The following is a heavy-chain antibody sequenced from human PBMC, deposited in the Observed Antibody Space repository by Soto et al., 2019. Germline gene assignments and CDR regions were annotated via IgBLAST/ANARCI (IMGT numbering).Heavy chain of an antibody. Sequence: QVQLVESGGGVVQPGRSLRLSCAASGFTFSSYVMHWVRQAAGKGLEWVAVISYDGSNKYYADSVKGRFTISRDNSKNTLYLQMNSLRAEDTSVYYCAKRSSSWSGDHYYGMDVWGQGTTVTVSS. CDR1: GFTFSSYV. CDR2: ISYDGSNK. CDR3: AKRSSSWSGDHYYGMDV. V-gene: IGHV3-30*18. D-gene: IGHD6-13*01. J-gene: IGHJ6*02.